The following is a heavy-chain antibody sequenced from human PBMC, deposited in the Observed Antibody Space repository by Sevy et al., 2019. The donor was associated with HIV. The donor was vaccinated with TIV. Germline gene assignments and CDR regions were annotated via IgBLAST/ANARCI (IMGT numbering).Heavy chain of an antibody. CDR2: INSDGSST. J-gene: IGHJ6*02. CDR3: ARDRREQYCGGDCYSLYYYYYGMDV. Sequence: GGSLRLSCAASGFTFSSYWMHWVRQAPGKGLVWVSRINSDGSSTSYADSVKGRFTISRDKAKNTLYLQMNSLRAEDTAVYYCARDRREQYCGGDCYSLYYYYYGMDVWGQGTTVTVSS. D-gene: IGHD2-21*02. V-gene: IGHV3-74*01. CDR1: GFTFSSYW.